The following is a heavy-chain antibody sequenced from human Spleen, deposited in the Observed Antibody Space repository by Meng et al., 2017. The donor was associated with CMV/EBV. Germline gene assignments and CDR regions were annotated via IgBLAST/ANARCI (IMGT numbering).Heavy chain of an antibody. V-gene: IGHV3-74*01. D-gene: IGHD3-22*01. J-gene: IGHJ6*02. CDR2: ISIDGSST. Sequence: GGSLRLSCAASGFTFSNYWMHWVRQGPGKGLVWVSRISIDGSSTTYADSVKGRFTISRDNAKNTVYLQMNSLRAEDTALYYCAKDIRDDYYDSSGYKGYYYYYGMDVWGQGTTVTVSS. CDR3: AKDIRDDYYDSSGYKGYYYYYGMDV. CDR1: GFTFSNYW.